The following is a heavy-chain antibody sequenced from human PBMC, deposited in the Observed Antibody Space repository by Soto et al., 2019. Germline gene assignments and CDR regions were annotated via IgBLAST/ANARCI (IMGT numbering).Heavy chain of an antibody. J-gene: IGHJ4*02. D-gene: IGHD3-16*01. CDR3: ATKGIYDYVWGSYDY. CDR1: GYSFTSYW. CDR2: IYPGDSDT. V-gene: IGHV5-51*03. Sequence: EVQLVQSGAEVKKPGESRKISCKGSGYSFTSYWIGWVRQMPGKGLEWMGIIYPGDSDTRYSPSLQGQVTISADKSISTPYLHWSSLKTSHTATYYWATKGIYDYVWGSYDYWGQGTLVTVSS.